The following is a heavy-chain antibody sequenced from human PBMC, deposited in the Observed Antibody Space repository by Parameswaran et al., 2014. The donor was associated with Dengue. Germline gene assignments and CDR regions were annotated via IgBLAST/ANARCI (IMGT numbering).Heavy chain of an antibody. Sequence: PGKGLEWIGYIYYSGSTYYNPSLKSRITILADTSKNQFSLKLSSVTAADSAVYYCARSSSSSVGYFDYWGQGTTVTVSS. J-gene: IGHJ4*02. V-gene: IGHV4-31*02. D-gene: IGHD6-6*01. CDR3: ARSSSSSVGYFDY. CDR2: IYYSGST.